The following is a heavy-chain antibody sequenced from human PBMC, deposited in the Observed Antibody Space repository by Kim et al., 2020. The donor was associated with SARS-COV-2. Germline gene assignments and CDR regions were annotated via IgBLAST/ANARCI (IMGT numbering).Heavy chain of an antibody. Sequence: ASVKVSCKASGFTFTNYFMNWVRQAPGQGLEWMGTINPSGAFTLFTQKYQGRVIITKDTSTSTVYMGVSSLRSEDTAVYFCAREAALIAAPQKNFDYWGQGTLVTVSS. CDR1: GFTFTNYF. J-gene: IGHJ4*02. CDR2: INPSGAFT. CDR3: AREAALIAAPQKNFDY. V-gene: IGHV1-46*01. D-gene: IGHD6-25*01.